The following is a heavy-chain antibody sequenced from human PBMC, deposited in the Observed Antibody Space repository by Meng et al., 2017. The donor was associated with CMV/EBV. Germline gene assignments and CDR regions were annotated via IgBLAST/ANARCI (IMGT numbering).Heavy chain of an antibody. Sequence: AGSLTLSCAASGFTVSSNYMSWVRQAPGKGLEWVSVIYSGGSTYYADSVKGRFTISRDNSKNTLYLQMNSRRAEDTAVYYCAREGDFWSGYRDPYYYGMDVWGQGTTVTVSS. J-gene: IGHJ6*02. CDR2: IYSGGST. V-gene: IGHV3-66*02. D-gene: IGHD3-3*01. CDR3: AREGDFWSGYRDPYYYGMDV. CDR1: GFTVSSNY.